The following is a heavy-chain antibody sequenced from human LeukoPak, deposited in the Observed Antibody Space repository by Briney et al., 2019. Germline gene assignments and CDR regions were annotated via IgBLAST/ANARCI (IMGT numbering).Heavy chain of an antibody. CDR2: ISGGGATS. CDR1: GFTVSSSY. CDR3: AKDGSSGIAATADAFDI. Sequence: GGSLRLSCAASGFTVSSSYMTWVRQAPGKGLEWVSAISGGGATSYYADSVEGRFTISRDNSKNTLYLQMNSLRAEETAIYYCAKDGSSGIAATADAFDIWGQGTMVTVSS. J-gene: IGHJ3*02. D-gene: IGHD6-13*01. V-gene: IGHV3-23*01.